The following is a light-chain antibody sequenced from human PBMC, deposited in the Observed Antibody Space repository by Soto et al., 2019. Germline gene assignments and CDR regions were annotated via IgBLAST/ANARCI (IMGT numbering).Light chain of an antibody. CDR1: QTISSW. CDR2: KAS. J-gene: IGKJ4*01. Sequence: DIQMTQSPSTLSASVGDRVTITCRASQTISSWLAWYQQKPGQAPKLLIYKASSLESAVPSRFSGSGSGTEFTLTISGLQPDDSATYYCQQYNSYPLTFGGGTKVDIK. V-gene: IGKV1-5*03. CDR3: QQYNSYPLT.